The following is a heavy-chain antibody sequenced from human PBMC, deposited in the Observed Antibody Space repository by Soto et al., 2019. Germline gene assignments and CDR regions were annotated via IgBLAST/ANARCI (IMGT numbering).Heavy chain of an antibody. CDR2: ISYEGSHT. J-gene: IGHJ4*02. V-gene: IGHV3-30*18. CDR1: GFIFSSYG. CDR3: AKEVHCGGGSCSWSEGFDY. Sequence: QVQLVESGGGVVQPGRSLRLSCAASGFIFSSYGMHWVRQAPGKGLEWVAVISYEGSHTYYADSVKGRFTITRDNSKNTLYLQMNSLRPEDTAVYYCAKEVHCGGGSCSWSEGFDYWGQGTLLTVSS. D-gene: IGHD2-15*01.